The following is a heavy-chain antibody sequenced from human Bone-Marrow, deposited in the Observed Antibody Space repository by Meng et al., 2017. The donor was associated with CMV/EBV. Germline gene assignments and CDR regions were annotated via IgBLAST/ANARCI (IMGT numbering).Heavy chain of an antibody. D-gene: IGHD5-18*01. CDR2: IYYSGST. V-gene: IGHV4-31*02. CDR1: GSISSGGYY. Sequence: GSISSGGYYWSWIRQHPGQGLEWIGYIYYSGSTYYNPSLKSRVTISVDTSKNQFSLKLSSVTAADTAVYYCARGGPEYSYGYVDFDYWGQGTLVTVSS. CDR3: ARGGPEYSYGYVDFDY. J-gene: IGHJ4*02.